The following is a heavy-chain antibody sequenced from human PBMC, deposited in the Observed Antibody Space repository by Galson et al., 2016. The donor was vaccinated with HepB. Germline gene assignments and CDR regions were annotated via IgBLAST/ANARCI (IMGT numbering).Heavy chain of an antibody. CDR1: GGSMNSGTYY. Sequence: SETLSLTCTVSGGSMNSGTYYWGWIRQSPGKGLEWIGSVSHSGTTYYKPSLESRLTISVDTSKTQFSLKLSSVTAADTAVYYCARRLSKGGFISLGYFDSWGQGTLVTVSS. D-gene: IGHD2-15*01. V-gene: IGHV4-39*01. CDR2: VSHSGTT. J-gene: IGHJ4*02. CDR3: ARRLSKGGFISLGYFDS.